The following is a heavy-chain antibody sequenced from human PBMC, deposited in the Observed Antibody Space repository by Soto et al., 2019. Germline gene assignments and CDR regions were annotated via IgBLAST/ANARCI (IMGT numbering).Heavy chain of an antibody. CDR1: GGTFSSYS. D-gene: IGHD2-15*01. CDR2: IIPIFGTA. J-gene: IGHJ4*02. V-gene: IGHV1-69*01. Sequence: QEQLVQSGAEVKKPGSSVKVSCKASGGTFSSYSIYWVRQAPGQGLEWMGEIIPIFGTANYAQKFQGRVTITADESTSTAYMELSSRRSEDTAVYYCARDGGRHSGGIDYWGQGTLVTVSS. CDR3: ARDGGRHSGGIDY.